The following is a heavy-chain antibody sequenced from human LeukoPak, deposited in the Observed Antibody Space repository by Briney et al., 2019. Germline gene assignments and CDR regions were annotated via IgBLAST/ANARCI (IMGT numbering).Heavy chain of an antibody. V-gene: IGHV4-39*07. CDR2: IYYTGST. CDR1: GGSISSSSYY. J-gene: IGHJ4*02. D-gene: IGHD5-12*01. CDR3: ARDFSGYDFGY. Sequence: SETLSLTCTVSGGSISSSSYYWAWIRQPPGKGLEWIGSIYYTGSTYYNPSLKSRVTMSVDTSKNQFSLRLSSVTAADTAVYYCARDFSGYDFGYWGQGTLVTVSS.